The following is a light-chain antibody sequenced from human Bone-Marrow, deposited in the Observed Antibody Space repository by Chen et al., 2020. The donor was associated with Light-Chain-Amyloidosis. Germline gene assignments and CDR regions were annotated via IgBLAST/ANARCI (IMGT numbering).Light chain of an antibody. CDR1: QTISSNY. CDR3: QQYGTSPLT. V-gene: IGKV3-20*01. CDR2: GSS. J-gene: IGKJ4*01. Sequence: EIVLTQSPGTLSLSPGEGANLSCRASQTISSNYLTWYQQKFGQAPRLLIYGSSSRATGIPDRFTGSGYGTDFTRTINRLEPEDFAMYYCQQYGTSPLTFGGGTKVEIK.